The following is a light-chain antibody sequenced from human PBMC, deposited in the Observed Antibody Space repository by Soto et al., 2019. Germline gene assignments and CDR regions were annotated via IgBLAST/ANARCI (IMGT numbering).Light chain of an antibody. J-gene: IGKJ1*01. CDR1: QSVLYSSNNKNY. CDR2: WAS. Sequence: DIVMTQSPDSLAVSLGERATINCKSSQSVLYSSNNKNYLAWYQQKPGQPPKLLIYWASTRESGVPERFSGSGSGTDFTLTISSLQVEDVAVYYCQQYYSTPWTFGQGTKVEIK. V-gene: IGKV4-1*01. CDR3: QQYYSTPWT.